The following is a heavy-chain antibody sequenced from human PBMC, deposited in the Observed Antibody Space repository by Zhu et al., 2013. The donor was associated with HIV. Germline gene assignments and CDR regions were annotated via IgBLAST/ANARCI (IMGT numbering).Heavy chain of an antibody. CDR1: GYSFTSYD. CDR2: MNPHSGHS. J-gene: IGHJ6*02. CDR3: ARGRSSSSLHYYGMDV. Sequence: QVQLVQSGAEVKMPGASVKVSCKASGYSFTSYDINWARQATGQGLEWMGWMNPHSGHSGCAQKFQGRVSLTMNTSISTVYMELSSLRSEDTAVYYCARGRSSSSLHYYGMDVWGQGTAITVSS. D-gene: IGHD6-13*01. V-gene: IGHV1-8*01.